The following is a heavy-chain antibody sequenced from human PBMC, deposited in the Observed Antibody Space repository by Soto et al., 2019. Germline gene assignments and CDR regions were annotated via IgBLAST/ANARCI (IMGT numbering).Heavy chain of an antibody. CDR1: GFTYSTYW. D-gene: IGHD5-12*01. CDR2: IKQDGSEK. J-gene: IGHJ4*02. Sequence: GGSLRLSCAASGFTYSTYWMTWVRQAPGKGLEWVANIKQDGSEKYYVDSVKGRFTISRDNSKNTLYLQMNSLRAEDTAVYYCAKDCAATITAPDYWGQGTLVTVSS. V-gene: IGHV3-7*03. CDR3: AKDCAATITAPDY.